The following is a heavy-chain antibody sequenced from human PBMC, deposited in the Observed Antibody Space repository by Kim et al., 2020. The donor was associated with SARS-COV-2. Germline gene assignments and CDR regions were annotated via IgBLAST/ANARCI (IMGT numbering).Heavy chain of an antibody. J-gene: IGHJ3*02. D-gene: IGHD3-22*01. V-gene: IGHV5-51*01. Sequence: SPYFQGQVTISAEKSISTAYLQWSSLRASDTAMYYCARHRYYYGSGAFDIWGQGTMVTVSS. CDR3: ARHRYYYGSGAFDI.